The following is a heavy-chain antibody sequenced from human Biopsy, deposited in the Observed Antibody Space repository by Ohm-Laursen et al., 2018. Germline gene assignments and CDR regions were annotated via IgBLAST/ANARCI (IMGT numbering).Heavy chain of an antibody. CDR2: IYVSGST. CDR3: ARDSPSYADYPLDS. V-gene: IGHV4-4*07. Sequence: TLSLTCSVSGTSIITYSWSWIRQPAGKGLEWIGRIYVSGSTNYNPSLKSRVTTSLDTSESRFSLELASVTAADTAVYYCARDSPSYADYPLDSWGPGILVTVS. CDR1: GTSIITYS. D-gene: IGHD4-17*01. J-gene: IGHJ4*02.